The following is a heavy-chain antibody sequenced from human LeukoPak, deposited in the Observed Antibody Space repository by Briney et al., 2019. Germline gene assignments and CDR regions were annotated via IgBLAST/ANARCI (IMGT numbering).Heavy chain of an antibody. CDR2: IRYDGGNK. V-gene: IGHV3-30*02. J-gene: IGHJ3*02. CDR3: AKALGSGGSYDAFDI. D-gene: IGHD1-26*01. Sequence: GGSLRLSCAASGFTFSSYSMNWVRQAPGKGLEWVAFIRYDGGNKYYADSVKGRFTISRDNSKNTLYLQMNSLRVEDTAVYYCAKALGSGGSYDAFDIWGQGTMVTVSS. CDR1: GFTFSSYS.